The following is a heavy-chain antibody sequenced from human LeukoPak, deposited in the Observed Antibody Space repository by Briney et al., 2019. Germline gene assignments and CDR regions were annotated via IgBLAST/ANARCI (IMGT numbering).Heavy chain of an antibody. Sequence: SGPTLVNPTQTLTLTCTFSGFSLSTSGVGVGWIRQPPGKALEWLALIYWNDDKRYSPSLKSRLTITKDTSKNQVVLTMTNMDPVDTATYYCAHGRGNWNDGYNWFDPWGQGTLVTVSS. D-gene: IGHD1-1*01. V-gene: IGHV2-5*01. CDR2: IYWNDDK. J-gene: IGHJ5*02. CDR3: AHGRGNWNDGYNWFDP. CDR1: GFSLSTSGVG.